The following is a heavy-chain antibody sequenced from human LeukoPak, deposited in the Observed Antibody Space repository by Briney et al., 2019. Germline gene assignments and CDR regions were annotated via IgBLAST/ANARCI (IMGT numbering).Heavy chain of an antibody. Sequence: GGSLRLSCVASGFTFSSYAMTWVRPAPGKGLEWVSAISGSGGSTYSADSVKGRFTISRDNSKNTLYLQMNSLRVEDTAVYYCAKVSTVTTWGYFAYWGQGTLVTVSS. CDR2: ISGSGGST. CDR3: AKVSTVTTWGYFAY. J-gene: IGHJ4*02. D-gene: IGHD4-17*01. CDR1: GFTFSSYA. V-gene: IGHV3-23*01.